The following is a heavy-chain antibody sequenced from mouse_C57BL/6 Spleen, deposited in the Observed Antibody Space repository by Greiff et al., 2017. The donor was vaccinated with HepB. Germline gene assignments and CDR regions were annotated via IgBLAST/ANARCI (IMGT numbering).Heavy chain of an antibody. CDR2: IYPGGGYT. CDR1: GYTFTNYW. V-gene: IGHV1-63*01. J-gene: IGHJ4*01. CDR3: AGIDDGYMDY. Sequence: QVQLQQSGAELVRPGTSVKMSCKASGYTFTNYWIGWEKQRPGHGLEWIGDIYPGGGYTNYNEKFKGKATLTADKSSSTAYMQFSSLTSEDSACYCCAGIDDGYMDYWGQGTSVTVSS. D-gene: IGHD2-3*01.